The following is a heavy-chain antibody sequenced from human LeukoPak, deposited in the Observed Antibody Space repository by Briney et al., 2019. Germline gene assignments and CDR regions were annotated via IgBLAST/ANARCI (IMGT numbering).Heavy chain of an antibody. D-gene: IGHD3-3*01. J-gene: IGHJ4*02. V-gene: IGHV4-34*01. CDR1: GGSFSGYY. Sequence: SETLSLTCAVYGGSFSGYYWSWIRKPPGKGLEWIGEINHSGSTNYNPSLKSRVTISVDTSKNQFSLKLSSVTAADTAVYYCAARFTIFGVVIPYWGQGTLVTVSS. CDR3: AARFTIFGVVIPY. CDR2: INHSGST.